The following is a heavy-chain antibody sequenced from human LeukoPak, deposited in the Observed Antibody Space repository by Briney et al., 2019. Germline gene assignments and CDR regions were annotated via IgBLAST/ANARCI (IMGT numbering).Heavy chain of an antibody. Sequence: GGSLRLSCAASGFTVSSIHMVWVRQAPGKGLEWVSVTYTGGNSYYADSVKGRFIISRDISKNTPYLQMNSLRAEDSALYYCARGGRGSAAVVAPRSFDIWGQGTMVTVSS. V-gene: IGHV3-53*01. J-gene: IGHJ3*02. CDR1: GFTVSSIH. CDR3: ARGGRGSAAVVAPRSFDI. CDR2: TYTGGNS. D-gene: IGHD3-22*01.